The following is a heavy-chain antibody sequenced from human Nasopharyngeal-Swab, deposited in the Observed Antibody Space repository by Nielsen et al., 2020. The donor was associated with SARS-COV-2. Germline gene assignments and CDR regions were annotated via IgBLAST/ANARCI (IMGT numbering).Heavy chain of an antibody. J-gene: IGHJ4*02. Sequence: SETLSLTCSVSGGSIRRGDYYWSWIRQHPGKGLEWIGYISYSGNTYFNPSLKSRVTISLDTSKNQFSLKLSSVTAADTAVYYCARAATVHHFDSWGQGTLVTVSS. CDR2: ISYSGNT. V-gene: IGHV4-31*03. D-gene: IGHD4-17*01. CDR1: GGSIRRGDYY. CDR3: ARAATVHHFDS.